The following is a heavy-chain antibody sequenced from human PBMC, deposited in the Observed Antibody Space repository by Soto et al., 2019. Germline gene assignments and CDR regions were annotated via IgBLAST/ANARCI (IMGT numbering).Heavy chain of an antibody. D-gene: IGHD3-3*01. Sequence: SVKVSCKASGGTFSSNAISWVRQAPGQGLEWMGGIIPIFGTANYAQKFQGRVTITADESTSTAYMELSSLRSEDTAVYYCARSSITIFGVVIRAHYYGMDVWGQGTTVTVSS. V-gene: IGHV1-69*13. CDR2: IIPIFGTA. J-gene: IGHJ6*02. CDR1: GGTFSSNA. CDR3: ARSSITIFGVVIRAHYYGMDV.